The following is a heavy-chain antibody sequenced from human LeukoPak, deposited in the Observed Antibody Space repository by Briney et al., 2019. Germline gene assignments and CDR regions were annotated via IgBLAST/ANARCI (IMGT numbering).Heavy chain of an antibody. V-gene: IGHV3-9*01. CDR1: GFTFDDYA. CDR3: ARHRRPGATSYYFDY. Sequence: GGSLRLSCAASGFTFDDYAMHWVRQAPGQGLEWVSGISWNSGSIGYADSVKGRFTISRDNAKNSLYLQMNSLRAEDTAVYYCARHRRPGATSYYFDYWGQGTLVTVSS. J-gene: IGHJ4*02. D-gene: IGHD5-12*01. CDR2: ISWNSGSI.